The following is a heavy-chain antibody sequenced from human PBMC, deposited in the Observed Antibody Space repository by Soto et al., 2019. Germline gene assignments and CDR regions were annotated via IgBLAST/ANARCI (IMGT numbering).Heavy chain of an antibody. J-gene: IGHJ5*02. CDR2: ISAYNGDT. V-gene: IGHV1-18*04. Sequence: QVQLVQSGAEVKKPGASVTVSCKASGYTFTNYGISWVRQAPGQGLEGMGWISAYNGDTNYAQKVQGRVTMTTDTSTSTAYMELRSRRSDDTAMYYCARDSLGTETTTWLDPWGQGTLVTVSS. CDR3: ARDSLGTETTTWLDP. D-gene: IGHD4-4*01. CDR1: GYTFTNYG.